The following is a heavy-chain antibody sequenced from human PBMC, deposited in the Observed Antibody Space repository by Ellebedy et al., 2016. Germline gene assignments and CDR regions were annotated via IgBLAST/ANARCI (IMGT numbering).Heavy chain of an antibody. CDR2: INAGNGNT. CDR3: ARDLLVRGVIDYYYGMDV. D-gene: IGHD3-10*01. J-gene: IGHJ6*02. V-gene: IGHV1-3*01. CDR1: GYTFTSYA. Sequence: ASVKVSCXASGYTFTSYAMHWVRQAPGQRLEWMGWINAGNGNTKYSQKFQGRVTITRDTSASTAYMELSSLRSEDTAVYYCARDLLVRGVIDYYYGMDVWGQGTTVTVSS.